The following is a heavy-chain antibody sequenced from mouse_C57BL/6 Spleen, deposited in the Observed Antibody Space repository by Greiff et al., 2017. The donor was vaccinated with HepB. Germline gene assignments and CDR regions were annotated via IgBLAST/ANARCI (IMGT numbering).Heavy chain of an antibody. Sequence: VQLQQSGAELVKPGASVKISCKASGYAFSSYWMNWVKQRPGKGLEWIGQIYPGDGDTNYNGKFKGQATLTADKSSSTAYMQLSSLTSEDSAVYFCARAPYGNYSFFDYWGQGTTRTVSS. V-gene: IGHV1-80*01. CDR1: GYAFSSYW. D-gene: IGHD2-10*02. CDR3: ARAPYGNYSFFDY. CDR2: IYPGDGDT. J-gene: IGHJ2*01.